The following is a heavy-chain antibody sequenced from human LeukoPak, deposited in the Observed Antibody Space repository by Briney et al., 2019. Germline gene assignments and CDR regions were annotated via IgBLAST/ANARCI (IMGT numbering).Heavy chain of an antibody. Sequence: ASVKVSCKASGYTFTSYYMHWVQQAPGQGLEWMGIINPSCGSTSYAQKFQGRVTMTRDTSTSTVYMELSSLRSEDTAVYYCARDERDSSGYYYFDYWGQGTLVTVSS. J-gene: IGHJ4*02. D-gene: IGHD3-22*01. CDR3: ARDERDSSGYYYFDY. CDR1: GYTFTSYY. V-gene: IGHV1-46*01. CDR2: INPSCGST.